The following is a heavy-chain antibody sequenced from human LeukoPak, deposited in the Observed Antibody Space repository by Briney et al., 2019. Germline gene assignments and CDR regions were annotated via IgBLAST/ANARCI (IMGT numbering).Heavy chain of an antibody. Sequence: GGSLRLSCAASGFTFSSYGMHWVRQAPGKGLEWVAVISYDGSNEYYADSVKGRFTISRDNSKNTLYLQMNSLRAEDTAVYYCAKGASHAALDYWGQGTLVTVSS. CDR2: ISYDGSNE. D-gene: IGHD2-2*01. CDR3: AKGASHAALDY. V-gene: IGHV3-30*18. J-gene: IGHJ4*02. CDR1: GFTFSSYG.